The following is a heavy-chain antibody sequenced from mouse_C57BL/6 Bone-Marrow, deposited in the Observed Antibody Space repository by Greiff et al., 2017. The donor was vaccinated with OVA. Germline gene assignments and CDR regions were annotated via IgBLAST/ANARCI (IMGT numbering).Heavy chain of an antibody. CDR2: IDPSDSYT. CDR1: GYTFTSYW. V-gene: IGHV1-50*01. Sequence: VQLQQPGAELVKPGASVKLSCKASGYTFTSYWMQWVKQRPGQGLEWIGEIDPSDSYTNYNQKFKGKATLTVDTSTSTAYMQLNSLTSEDSAVYYCASAVFAYWGQGTMVTGSA. CDR3: ASAVFAY. J-gene: IGHJ3*01.